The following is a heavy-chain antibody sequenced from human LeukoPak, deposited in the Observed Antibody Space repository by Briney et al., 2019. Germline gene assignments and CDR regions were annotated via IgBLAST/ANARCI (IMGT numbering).Heavy chain of an antibody. CDR3: AKGAYCSSTSCYPGDAFDI. V-gene: IGHV3-23*01. J-gene: IGHJ3*02. Sequence: GGSLRLSCAASGFTFSSYAMSWVRQAPGKGLEWVSASSGSGGSTYYADSVKGRFTISRDNSKNTLYLQMNSLRAEDTAVYYCAKGAYCSSTSCYPGDAFDIWGQGTMVTVSS. CDR2: SSGSGGST. CDR1: GFTFSSYA. D-gene: IGHD2-2*01.